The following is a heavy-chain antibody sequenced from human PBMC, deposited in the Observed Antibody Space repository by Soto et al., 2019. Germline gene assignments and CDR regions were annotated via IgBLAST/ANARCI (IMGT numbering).Heavy chain of an antibody. V-gene: IGHV4-59*01. CDR1: GDSISPYY. J-gene: IGHJ4*02. CDR3: ARRYGGGFDY. D-gene: IGHD2-15*01. Sequence: SETLSLTCTVSGDSISPYYWTWLRQTPGKGLEWIGHVFRSGSTNYNPSLKSRLIMSVDTSKNQLSLQLSSVTAQDTAVYYCARRYGGGFDYWGQGTLVTVS. CDR2: VFRSGST.